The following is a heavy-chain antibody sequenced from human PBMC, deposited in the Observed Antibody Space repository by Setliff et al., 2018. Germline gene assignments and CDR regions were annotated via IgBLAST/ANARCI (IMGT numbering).Heavy chain of an antibody. CDR2: INPDNGNR. J-gene: IGHJ3*02. Sequence: SVKVSCKASGFTLTSYPIHWVRQAPGQRLEWMGWINPDNGNRKYSQRFQGRVTITRDTSASTVFLELSTLRSEETAVYYCTRDFLGATASFDIWGQGTMVTVSS. CDR3: TRDFLGATASFDI. V-gene: IGHV1-3*01. D-gene: IGHD3-3*01. CDR1: GFTLTSYP.